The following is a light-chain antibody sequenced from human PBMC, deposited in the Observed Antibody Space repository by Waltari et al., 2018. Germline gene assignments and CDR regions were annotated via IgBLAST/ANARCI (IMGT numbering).Light chain of an antibody. CDR1: QAISGW. J-gene: IGKJ4*01. CDR3: QQATSLPLT. Sequence: DIQMTQSPSYVSASVGDRVTITCRASQAISGWLAWYQQKPGRAPKLLIYGVSSLQSGVPSRFSGRGSGTDFTLTISNLQPEDFATYYCQQATSLPLTFGGGTKVEIK. V-gene: IGKV1-12*01. CDR2: GVS.